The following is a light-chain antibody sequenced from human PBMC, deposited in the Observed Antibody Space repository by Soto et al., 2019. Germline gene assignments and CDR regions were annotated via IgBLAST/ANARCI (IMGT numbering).Light chain of an antibody. J-gene: IGKJ1*01. CDR3: QQYGSSPWT. CDR1: QSVSSSY. Sequence: LTQSPGTLSLSPGERATLSCRASQSVSSSYLAWYQQKPGQAPRLLIYGASSRATGIPDRFSGSGSGTDFTLTISRLETEDFAVYYCQQYGSSPWTFGQGTKVEIK. V-gene: IGKV3-20*01. CDR2: GAS.